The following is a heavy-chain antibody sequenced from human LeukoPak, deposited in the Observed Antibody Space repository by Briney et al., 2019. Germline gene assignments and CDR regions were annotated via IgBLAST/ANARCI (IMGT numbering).Heavy chain of an antibody. V-gene: IGHV4-59*01. D-gene: IGHD1-26*01. CDR2: MYYSGSANYNPST. CDR3: ARDVGATPGYFDY. CDR1: GGSISSYY. J-gene: IGHJ4*02. Sequence: SETLSLTCTVSGGSISSYYWSWIRQPPGKGLEWIGYMYYSGSANYNPSTNYNPSLKSRVTISVDTSKNQFSLKLSSVTAADTAVYYCARDVGATPGYFDYWGQGTLVTVSS.